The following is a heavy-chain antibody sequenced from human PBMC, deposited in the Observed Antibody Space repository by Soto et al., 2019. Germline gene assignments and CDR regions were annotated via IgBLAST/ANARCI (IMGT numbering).Heavy chain of an antibody. J-gene: IGHJ6*02. CDR1: GGTFSSYA. V-gene: IGHV1-69*13. CDR2: IIPIFGTA. CDR3: ARRNFWSRYPPPLYYYYGMDV. D-gene: IGHD3-3*01. Sequence: SVKVSCKASGGTFSSYAISWVRQAPGQGLEWMGGIIPIFGTANYAQKFQGRVTITADESTSTAYMELSSLRSEDTAVYYCARRNFWSRYPPPLYYYYGMDVWGQGTTVTVSS.